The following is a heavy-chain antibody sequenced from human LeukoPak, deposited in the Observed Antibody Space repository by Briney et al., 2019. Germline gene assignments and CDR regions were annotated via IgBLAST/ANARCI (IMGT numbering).Heavy chain of an antibody. D-gene: IGHD1-26*01. J-gene: IGHJ4*02. V-gene: IGHV4-39*01. CDR3: ASLLRSEYYFDY. Sequence: SETLSLTCTVSGGSISSSSYYRGWIRQPPGKGLEWIGSIYYSGSTYYNPSLKSRVTISVDTSKNQFSLKLSSVTAADTAVYYCASLLRSEYYFDYWGQGTLVTVSS. CDR1: GGSISSSSYY. CDR2: IYYSGST.